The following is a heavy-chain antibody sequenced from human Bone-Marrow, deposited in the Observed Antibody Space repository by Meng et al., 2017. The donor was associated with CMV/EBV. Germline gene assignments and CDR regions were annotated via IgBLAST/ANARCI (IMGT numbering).Heavy chain of an antibody. CDR3: ARGSGSCGGDCYNFDY. CDR1: GGSISSYY. J-gene: IGHJ4*02. Sequence: GSLRLSCTVSGGSISSYYWSWIRQPPGKGLEWIGEINHSGSTNYNPSLKSRVTISVDTSKNQFSLKLSSVTAADTAVYYCARGSGSCGGDCYNFDYWGQGTLVTVSS. V-gene: IGHV4-34*01. CDR2: INHSGST. D-gene: IGHD2-21*01.